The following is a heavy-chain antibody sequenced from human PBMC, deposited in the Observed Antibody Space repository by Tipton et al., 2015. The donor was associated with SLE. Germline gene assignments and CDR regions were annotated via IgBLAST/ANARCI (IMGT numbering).Heavy chain of an antibody. D-gene: IGHD3-10*01. CDR1: GGSISSSSYY. CDR3: ARDAFRGAFDI. V-gene: IGHV4-39*07. J-gene: IGHJ3*02. Sequence: TLSLTCTVSGGSISSSSYYWGWIRQPPGKGLEWIGSIYYSGSTYYNPSLKSRVTISVDTSKNQFSLRLSSVTAADTAVYYCARDAFRGAFDIWGQGTMVTVSS. CDR2: IYYSGST.